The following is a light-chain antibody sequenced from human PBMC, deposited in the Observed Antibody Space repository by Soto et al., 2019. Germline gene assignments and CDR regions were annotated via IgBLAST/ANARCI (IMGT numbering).Light chain of an antibody. CDR3: QQYDSSPLT. Sequence: EIVMTQSPATLSVSPGERATLSCRASQPTSSHRYLAWYQQKPGQAPRVLIYGASRRATGIPDRFSGSGSGTDFTLTISRLEPEDFAVYYCQQYDSSPLTFGGGTKVDIK. J-gene: IGKJ4*01. V-gene: IGKV3-20*01. CDR2: GAS. CDR1: QPTSSHRY.